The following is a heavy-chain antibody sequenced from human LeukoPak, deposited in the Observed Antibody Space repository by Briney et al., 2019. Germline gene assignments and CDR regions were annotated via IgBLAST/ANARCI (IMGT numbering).Heavy chain of an antibody. Sequence: ASVKVSCKASGYTFTGYYMHWVRQAPGQGLKWMGWINPNSGGTNYAQKFQGRVTMTRDTSISTAYMELSRLRSDDTAVYYCAKALWFGELLTVDYWGQGTLVTVSS. D-gene: IGHD3-10*01. CDR3: AKALWFGELLTVDY. V-gene: IGHV1-2*02. CDR1: GYTFTGYY. J-gene: IGHJ4*02. CDR2: INPNSGGT.